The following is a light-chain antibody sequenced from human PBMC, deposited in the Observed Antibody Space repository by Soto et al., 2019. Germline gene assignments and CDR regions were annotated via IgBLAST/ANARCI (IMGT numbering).Light chain of an antibody. Sequence: DIQMTQSPSSLSASVGDRVTITCRASQSISNYLNWYQQRPGKAPKLLIYAASSLQSGVPSRFSGSGSGTDFTLTISSPQPEDFATYYCQQSFSTLITFGQGTRLEIK. V-gene: IGKV1-39*01. CDR3: QQSFSTLIT. J-gene: IGKJ5*01. CDR2: AAS. CDR1: QSISNY.